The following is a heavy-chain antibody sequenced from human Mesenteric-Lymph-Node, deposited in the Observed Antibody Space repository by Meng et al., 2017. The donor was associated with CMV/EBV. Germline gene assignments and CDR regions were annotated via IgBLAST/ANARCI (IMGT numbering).Heavy chain of an antibody. CDR1: GYTFTGYY. Sequence: ASVKVSCKASGYTFTGYYMHWVRQAPGQGLEWMGWISTYNGNSNYAQNLQGRVTMTTDTSTSTAYMELRSLRSDDTAVYYCARVKDIVVVPAANNWFDPWGQGTLVTVSS. CDR2: ISTYNGNS. V-gene: IGHV1-18*04. CDR3: ARVKDIVVVPAANNWFDP. J-gene: IGHJ5*02. D-gene: IGHD2-2*01.